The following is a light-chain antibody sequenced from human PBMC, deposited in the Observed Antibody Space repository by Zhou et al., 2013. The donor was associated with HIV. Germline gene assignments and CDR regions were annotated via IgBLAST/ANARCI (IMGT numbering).Light chain of an antibody. J-gene: IGKJ1*01. V-gene: IGKV3-20*01. CDR1: QSVSGSY. Sequence: TQSPATLSVSPGERVTLSCRASQSVSGSYLAWYQQKPGQAPRLFIYDASTRATGIPDRFSGSGSGTDFTLTISRLEPEDFAVYHCQQYGNSPWTFGQGTKVEIK. CDR3: QQYGNSPWT. CDR2: DAS.